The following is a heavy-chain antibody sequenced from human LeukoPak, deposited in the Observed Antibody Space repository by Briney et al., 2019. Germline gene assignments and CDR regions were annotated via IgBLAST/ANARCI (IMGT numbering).Heavy chain of an antibody. CDR2: IYYSDVA. V-gene: IGHV4-59*01. CDR1: GGSISHYY. CDR3: AKDQSANIVVVTAFFDY. J-gene: IGHJ4*02. Sequence: SETLSLTCTISGGSISHYYWTWIRQPPGKGLEWIGYIYYSDVANYNPSLKSRVSISVDTSKNQFSLKLTSVTAADTAVYYCAKDQSANIVVVTAFFDYWGQGTLVTVSS. D-gene: IGHD2-21*02.